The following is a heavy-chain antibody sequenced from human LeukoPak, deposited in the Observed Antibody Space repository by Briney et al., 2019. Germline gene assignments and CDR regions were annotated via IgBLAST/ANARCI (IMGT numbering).Heavy chain of an antibody. D-gene: IGHD4-11*01. J-gene: IGHJ5*02. CDR1: GFNLCDYA. CDR2: IRSKTHGETT. CDR3: ASNSFDYSNFKVYVDP. V-gene: IGHV3-49*04. Sequence: PGGSLRLSCTGPGFNLCDYAMTWVLQAPGKGLEWVGYIRSKTHGETTHFAASVRGRFSLSRDDSKGIAYLEMTSLRTEDTAVYYCASNSFDYSNFKVYVDPWGQGTLVTVSS.